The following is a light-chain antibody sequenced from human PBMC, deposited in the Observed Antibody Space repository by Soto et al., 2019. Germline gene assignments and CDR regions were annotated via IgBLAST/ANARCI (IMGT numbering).Light chain of an antibody. J-gene: IGKJ2*01. V-gene: IGKV1-39*01. Sequence: DIQMTQSPSSLSASVGDRVTIACRASQSIGSHLNWYQQIPGKAPKLLIFAASSLQSGVPSRFSGSGSGTDFTVTISSLQPEDFATYICQQSYSTPYTFGQGTKLEIK. CDR1: QSIGSH. CDR2: AAS. CDR3: QQSYSTPYT.